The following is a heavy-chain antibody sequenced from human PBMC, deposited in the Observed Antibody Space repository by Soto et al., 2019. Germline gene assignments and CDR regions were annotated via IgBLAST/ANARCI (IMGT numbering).Heavy chain of an antibody. Sequence: EVQRLESGGRLVQPGGSLRLSCAASGFTFSTYAMSWVRQAPGKGPEWVSSLSTSGDITYYADSVKGRFTISRDNPKNTLFLQMSSLRAEDTALYYCARGDSGGSGPPTSHSYTGLDVWGQGTTVTVS. J-gene: IGHJ6*02. CDR2: LSTSGDIT. CDR3: ARGDSGGSGPPTSHSYTGLDV. D-gene: IGHD3-22*01. V-gene: IGHV3-23*01. CDR1: GFTFSTYA.